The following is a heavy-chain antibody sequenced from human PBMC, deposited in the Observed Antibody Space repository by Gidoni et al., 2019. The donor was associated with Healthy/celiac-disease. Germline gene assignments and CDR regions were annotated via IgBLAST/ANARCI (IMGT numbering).Heavy chain of an antibody. CDR3: ARRYYDSSGYYEDWFDP. V-gene: IGHV1-2*02. CDR1: GYTFTGYY. D-gene: IGHD3-22*01. CDR2: INPNSGGT. J-gene: IGHJ5*02. Sequence: GAEVKKPGASVKVSCKASGYTFTGYYMHWVRQAPGQGLEWMGWINPNSGGTNYAQKFQGRVTMTRDTSISTAYMELSRLRSDDTAVYYCARRYYDSSGYYEDWFDPWGQGTLVTVSS.